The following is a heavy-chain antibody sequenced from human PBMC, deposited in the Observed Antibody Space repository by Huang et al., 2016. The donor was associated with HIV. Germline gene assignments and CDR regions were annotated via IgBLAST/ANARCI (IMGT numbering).Heavy chain of an antibody. CDR1: GGSIRSDNYY. D-gene: IGHD3-10*01. Sequence: QLQLQESGPGLVKPSETLSLTCTVSGGSIRSDNYYWGWIRQPPGKGLEWVGSIYFIGGPYYNPALKSLVTITVDTSKNQCSLKMRSVTAADTAVYYCARLPGSITMIRGVITDPYWGQGTLVTVSS. V-gene: IGHV4-39*01. CDR2: IYFIGGP. J-gene: IGHJ4*02. CDR3: ARLPGSITMIRGVITDPY.